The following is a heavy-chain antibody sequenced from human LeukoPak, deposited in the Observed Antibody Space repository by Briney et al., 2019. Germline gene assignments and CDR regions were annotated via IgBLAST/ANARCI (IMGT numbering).Heavy chain of an antibody. Sequence: GASVKVSCKASGYTFTGYYMHWVRQAPGQGLEWMGWINPNSGGTNYAQKFQGRVTMTRDTSISTAYMELSRLRSDDTAVYYCARGSHTRDTADNWFDPWGQGTLVTVSS. J-gene: IGHJ5*02. D-gene: IGHD5-18*01. V-gene: IGHV1-2*02. CDR2: INPNSGGT. CDR3: ARGSHTRDTADNWFDP. CDR1: GYTFTGYY.